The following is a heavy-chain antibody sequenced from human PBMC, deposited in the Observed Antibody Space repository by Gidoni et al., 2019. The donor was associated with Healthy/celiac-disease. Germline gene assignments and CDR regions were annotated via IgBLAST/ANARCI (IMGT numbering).Heavy chain of an antibody. D-gene: IGHD1-20*01. V-gene: IGHV3-23*01. CDR2: ISGSGGST. J-gene: IGHJ2*01. CDR1: GFTLSSDA. CDR3: AKEGDNWNDELWYFDL. Sequence: EVQLLESGGGMVQPGGSLRLSCAASGFTLSSDAMSWVRQAPGKGLEWVSAISGSGGSTYYAVSVKGRFTISRDNSKNTLYLHMNSLRAEDTAVYYCAKEGDNWNDELWYFDLWGRGTLVTVSS.